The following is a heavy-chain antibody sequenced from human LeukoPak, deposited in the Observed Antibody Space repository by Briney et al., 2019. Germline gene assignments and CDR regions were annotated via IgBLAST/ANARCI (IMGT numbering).Heavy chain of an antibody. V-gene: IGHV1-8*01. CDR2: MNPNSGNT. Sequence: ASVKVSCKASGYTFTSYDINWVRQATGQGLEWMGWMNPNSGNTGYAQKFQGRVTMTRNTSISPAYMELSSLRSEDTAVYYCSRTYYDFWSGYSYYYYYGMDVWGQGTTVTVSS. CDR1: GYTFTSYD. D-gene: IGHD3-3*01. CDR3: SRTYYDFWSGYSYYYYYGMDV. J-gene: IGHJ6*02.